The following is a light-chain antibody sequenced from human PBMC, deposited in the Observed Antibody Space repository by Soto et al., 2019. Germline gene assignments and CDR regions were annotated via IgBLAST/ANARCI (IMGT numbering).Light chain of an antibody. CDR3: LLYFGGAQLV. V-gene: IGLV7-43*01. Sequence: QTVVTQEPSLTVSPGGTVTLTCASSTGAVTTGNYASWFQQKPGQAPRTLIYTTDNRHSWTPARFSGSLLGGKAALTLSSVQPEDEADYYCLLYFGGAQLVFSGGTKLTVL. J-gene: IGLJ3*02. CDR1: TGAVTTGNY. CDR2: TTD.